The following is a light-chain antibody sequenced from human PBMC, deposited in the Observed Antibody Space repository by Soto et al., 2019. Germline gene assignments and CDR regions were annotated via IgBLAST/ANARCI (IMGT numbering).Light chain of an antibody. V-gene: IGLV2-14*03. CDR2: DVS. J-gene: IGLJ2*01. CDR1: GSDVGGYNF. Sequence: QSALTQPASVSGSPGQSITISCTGTGSDVGGYNFVSWYQQHPGKAPKLLIYDVSHRPSGVSNRFSGSKSGNTASLTISGLQAEDEADYHCASYTSGSTLGVFGGGTKVTVL. CDR3: ASYTSGSTLGV.